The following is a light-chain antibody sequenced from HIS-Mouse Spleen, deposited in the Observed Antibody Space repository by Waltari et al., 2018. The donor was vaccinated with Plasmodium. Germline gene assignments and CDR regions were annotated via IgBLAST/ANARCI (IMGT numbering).Light chain of an antibody. V-gene: IGLV2-14*03. CDR1: SSDVGGYNY. CDR3: SSYTSSSTLV. J-gene: IGLJ2*01. Sequence: QSALTQPASASGSPGQSITISCTGTSSDVGGYNYVSWYQQHHGKAPKRMIYDVSKRPSVVSNRFSGSKSGNTASLTISGLQAEDEADYYCSSYTSSSTLVFGGGTKLTVL. CDR2: DVS.